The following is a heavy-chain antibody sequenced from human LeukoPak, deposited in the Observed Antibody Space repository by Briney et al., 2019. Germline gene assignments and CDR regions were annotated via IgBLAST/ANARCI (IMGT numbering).Heavy chain of an antibody. V-gene: IGHV4-34*01. CDR2: INHSGST. Sequence: ASETLSLTCAVYGGSFSGYYWSWIRQPPGKGLEWIGEINHSGSTNYNPSLKSRVTISVDTSKNQISLKLSSVTAADTAVYYCASFSSSWRGSWFDPWGQGTLVTVSS. CDR1: GGSFSGYY. CDR3: ASFSSSWRGSWFDP. J-gene: IGHJ5*02. D-gene: IGHD6-13*01.